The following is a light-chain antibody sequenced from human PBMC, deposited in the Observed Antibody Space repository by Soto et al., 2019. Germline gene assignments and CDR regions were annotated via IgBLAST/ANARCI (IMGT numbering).Light chain of an antibody. J-gene: IGLJ1*01. CDR2: RNN. CDR3: AAWDDSLSGLYV. V-gene: IGLV1-47*01. CDR1: SSNIGSNY. Sequence: QAVVTQPPSASGTPGQRVTISCSGSSSNIGSNYVYWYQQLPGTAPKLLIYRNNQRPSGVPDRCSGSKSGTSASLAISGLRSEDEADYYCAAWDDSLSGLYVFGTGTKLTVL.